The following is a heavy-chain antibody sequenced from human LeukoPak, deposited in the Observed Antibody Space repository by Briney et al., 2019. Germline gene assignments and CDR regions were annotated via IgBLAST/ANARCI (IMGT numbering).Heavy chain of an antibody. CDR2: ISYDGSNK. J-gene: IGHJ3*02. D-gene: IGHD6-19*01. CDR1: GFTFSSYG. CDR3: ARAAYSSGDAFDI. V-gene: IGHV3-30*03. Sequence: GGSLRLSCAASGFTFSSYGMHWVRQAPGKGLEWVAVISYDGSNKYYADSVKGRFTISRGNSKNTLYRQMTSLRAEDTAVYYCARAAYSSGDAFDIWGQGTMVTVSS.